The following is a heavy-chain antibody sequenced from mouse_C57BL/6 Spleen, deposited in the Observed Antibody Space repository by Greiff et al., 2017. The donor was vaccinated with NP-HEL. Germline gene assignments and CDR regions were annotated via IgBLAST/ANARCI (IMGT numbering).Heavy chain of an antibody. Sequence: QVQLQQPGAELVKPGASVKMSCKASGYTFTSYWITWVKQRPGQGLEWIGDIYPGSGSTNYNEKFKSKATLTVDPSSSTAYMQLSSLTSEDSAVYYCARGGQLRLQTWFAYWGQGTLVTVSA. CDR1: GYTFTSYW. J-gene: IGHJ3*01. V-gene: IGHV1-55*01. D-gene: IGHD3-2*02. CDR2: IYPGSGST. CDR3: ARGGQLRLQTWFAY.